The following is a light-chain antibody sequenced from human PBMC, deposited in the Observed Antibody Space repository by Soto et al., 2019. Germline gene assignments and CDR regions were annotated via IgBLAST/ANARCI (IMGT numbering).Light chain of an antibody. CDR2: EVN. V-gene: IGLV2-8*01. J-gene: IGLJ1*01. Sequence: QSALTQPPSASGSPGQSVTISCTGTNSDVGGYNYVSWYQQYPGKAPKLIIYEVNERPSGVPDRFSGSKSGNTASLTVSGLQTADEADYYGSSYAGSNWYVFGTGT. CDR1: NSDVGGYNY. CDR3: SSYAGSNWYV.